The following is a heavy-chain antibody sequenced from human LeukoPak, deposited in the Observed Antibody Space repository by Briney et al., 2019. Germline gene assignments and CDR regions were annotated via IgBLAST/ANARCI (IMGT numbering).Heavy chain of an antibody. Sequence: GGSLRLSCAASGFTFSSYEMNWVRPAPGKGLEWVSYISGSGSTIHYADSVKGRFTISRDNARNSLYLQMNSLRAEDTAVYYCATLWDPVAGTTQPLLWGQGTLVTVSS. CDR1: GFTFSSYE. V-gene: IGHV3-48*03. CDR2: ISGSGSTI. D-gene: IGHD6-19*01. CDR3: ATLWDPVAGTTQPLL. J-gene: IGHJ4*02.